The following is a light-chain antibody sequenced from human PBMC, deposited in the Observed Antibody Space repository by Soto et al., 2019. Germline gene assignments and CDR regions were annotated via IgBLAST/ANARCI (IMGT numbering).Light chain of an antibody. V-gene: IGLV1-40*01. CDR1: SSDIGAGYD. CDR2: GNS. CDR3: QCYASSVSGSLVV. Sequence: QSVLTQPPSVSGSPGQRITISCTGTSSDIGAGYDVSWYQQLPGTAPKLIIYGNSNRPSGVPDRFSGSKSGTSASLAITGLDVEDEADDYYQCYASSVSGSLVVFGTGTKLTVL. J-gene: IGLJ2*01.